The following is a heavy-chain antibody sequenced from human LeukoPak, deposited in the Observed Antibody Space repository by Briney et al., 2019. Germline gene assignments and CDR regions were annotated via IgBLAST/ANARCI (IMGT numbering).Heavy chain of an antibody. Sequence: ASLTVSCTVSGYTLTELSMHWVRQAPGKGLEWMGGFDTEDGETIYAQKFQGRVTMTEDTSTDTAYMELSSLRSEDSAVYDCATAGPRLYYFDYWGQGTLVTVSS. CDR2: FDTEDGET. J-gene: IGHJ4*02. CDR3: ATAGPRLYYFDY. CDR1: GYTLTELS. V-gene: IGHV1-24*01.